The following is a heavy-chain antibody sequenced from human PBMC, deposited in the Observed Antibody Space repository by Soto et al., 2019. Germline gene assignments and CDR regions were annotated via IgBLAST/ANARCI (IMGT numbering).Heavy chain of an antibody. Sequence: EVLLVESGGGLVKPGGSLRLSCAASGFTFSTYSLNWVRQAPGKGLEWVSSISRSSTYTYYADSLKGRFTISRDNAKNSLYLDMDSLRAEDTAVYYCARDGGDIQKRLEWLSLFRYGMDVWGQGTTVTVSS. CDR3: ARDGGDIQKRLEWLSLFRYGMDV. CDR1: GFTFSTYS. CDR2: ISRSSTYT. D-gene: IGHD3-3*01. V-gene: IGHV3-21*02. J-gene: IGHJ6*02.